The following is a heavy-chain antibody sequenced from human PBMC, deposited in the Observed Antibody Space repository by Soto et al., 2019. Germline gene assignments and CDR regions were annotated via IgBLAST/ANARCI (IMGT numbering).Heavy chain of an antibody. J-gene: IGHJ6*02. Sequence: SETLSLTCTVSGGSVSSGSYYWSWIRQPPGKGLEWIGYIYYSGSTNYNPSLKSRVTISVDTSKNQFSLKLSSVTAADTAVYYCARARDILTGYYYYYGMDVWGQGTTVTVS. CDR3: ARARDILTGYYYYYGMDV. CDR2: IYYSGST. D-gene: IGHD3-9*01. CDR1: GGSVSSGSYY. V-gene: IGHV4-61*01.